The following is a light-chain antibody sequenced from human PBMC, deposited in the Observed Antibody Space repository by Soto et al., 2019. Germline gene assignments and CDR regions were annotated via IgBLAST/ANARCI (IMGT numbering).Light chain of an antibody. J-gene: IGKJ5*01. CDR3: QQYENLPT. Sequence: DIQMTQSPSSLSASVGDRVTITCRTSQNIRMYLNWYQHKPGKVPKVLIHDAIGLQSGVPSRFRGSGSGTDFTFTISRLQPEDIATYYCQQYENLPTFGQGTRLEIK. V-gene: IGKV1-33*01. CDR2: DAI. CDR1: QNIRMY.